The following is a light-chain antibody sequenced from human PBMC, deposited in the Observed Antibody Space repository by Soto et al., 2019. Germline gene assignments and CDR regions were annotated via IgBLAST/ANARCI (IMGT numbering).Light chain of an antibody. CDR3: SSYAGSNNLGV. Sequence: QSALTQHPSASGSPGQSVTISCTGTSSDVGGYNYVSWYQQHPGKAPKLMIYEVSKRPSGVPDRFSGSKSGNTASLTVSGLQAEDEADYYCSSYAGSNNLGVFGTGTKLTVL. CDR2: EVS. CDR1: SSDVGGYNY. J-gene: IGLJ1*01. V-gene: IGLV2-8*01.